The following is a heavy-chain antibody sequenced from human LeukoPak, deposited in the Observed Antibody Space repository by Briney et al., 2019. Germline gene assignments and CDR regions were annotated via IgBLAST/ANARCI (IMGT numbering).Heavy chain of an antibody. CDR1: GFTFSSYS. D-gene: IGHD3-22*01. CDR3: ARGPDFYYYDSSGYYYYYYMDV. J-gene: IGHJ6*03. Sequence: SGGSLRLSCAASGFTFSSYSMNWVRQAPGKGLEWVSSISSSSSYIYYADSVKGRFTISRDNAKNSLYLQMNSLRAEDTAVYYCARGPDFYYYDSSGYYYYYYMDVWGKGTTVTVSS. V-gene: IGHV3-21*01. CDR2: ISSSSSYI.